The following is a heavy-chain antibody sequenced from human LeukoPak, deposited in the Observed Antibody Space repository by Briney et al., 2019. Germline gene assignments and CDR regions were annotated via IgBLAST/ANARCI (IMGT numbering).Heavy chain of an antibody. J-gene: IGHJ4*02. V-gene: IGHV3-23*01. CDR3: XQDNHISGQWLVX. D-gene: IGHD6-19*01. Sequence: PGGSLRLSCVASGFTFSSYAMSWVRQPPGRGLEWVSAISTSGGDTYYADSVKGRFTFSRDNSKNTLYLQMNNLRAEDTAVYYGXQDNHISGQWLVXCGQGTLVTXSS. CDR1: GFTFSSYA. CDR2: ISTSGGDT.